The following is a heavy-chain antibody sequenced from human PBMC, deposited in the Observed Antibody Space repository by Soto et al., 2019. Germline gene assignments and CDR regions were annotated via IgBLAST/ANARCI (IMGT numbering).Heavy chain of an antibody. J-gene: IGHJ5*02. D-gene: IGHD2-21*01. Sequence: QVLLVESGGGLVKPGGSLRLSCAASGFTFSDYYMSWFRQAPGKGLEWVSYIGNTDSPTNYVDSVKGRFTISRDNAKNSLYLQMNNLRAEDTAVYYCARVVAVRIPGRPDPWGQGTLVTVSS. CDR2: IGNTDSPT. CDR1: GFTFSDYY. CDR3: ARVVAVRIPGRPDP. V-gene: IGHV3-11*01.